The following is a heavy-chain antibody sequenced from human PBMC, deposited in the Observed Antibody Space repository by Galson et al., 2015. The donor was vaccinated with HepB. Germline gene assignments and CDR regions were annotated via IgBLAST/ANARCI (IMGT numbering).Heavy chain of an antibody. D-gene: IGHD2-2*01. CDR3: ARRGSTSYINWFDP. J-gene: IGHJ5*02. Sequence: LSLTCTVSGGSISSGSYYWDWIRQPPGKGQEWIGSIYYSGSTYYNPSLKSRVTISVDTSRNQFSLRLSSVTAADTAVYYCARRGSTSYINWFDPWGQGTLVTVSS. V-gene: IGHV4-39*01. CDR2: IYYSGST. CDR1: GGSISSGSYY.